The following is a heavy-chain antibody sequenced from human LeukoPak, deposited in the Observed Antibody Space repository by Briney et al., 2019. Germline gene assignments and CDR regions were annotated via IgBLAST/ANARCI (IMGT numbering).Heavy chain of an antibody. CDR1: GGTFSIYA. CDR3: ARDPTMGGTEYYFDY. D-gene: IGHD5-12*01. Sequence: SVKVSCKASGGTFSIYAISWVRQAPGQGLEWMGGIIPIFGTANYAQKFQGRVTITTDESTSTAYMELSSLRSEDTAVYYCARDPTMGGTEYYFDYWGQGTLVTVSS. CDR2: IIPIFGTA. V-gene: IGHV1-69*05. J-gene: IGHJ4*02.